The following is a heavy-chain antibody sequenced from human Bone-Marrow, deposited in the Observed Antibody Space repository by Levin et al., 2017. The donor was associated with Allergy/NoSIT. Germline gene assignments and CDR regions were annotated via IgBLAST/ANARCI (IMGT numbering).Heavy chain of an antibody. D-gene: IGHD6-13*01. V-gene: IGHV3-30*04. CDR3: ARDGGAAAGRFDY. J-gene: IGHJ4*02. Sequence: PGGSLRLSCAASGFTFSSYAMHWVRQAPGKGLEWVAVISYDGSNKYYADSVKGRFTISRDNSKNTLYLQMNSLRAEDTAVYYCARDGGAAAGRFDYWGQGTLVTVSS. CDR2: ISYDGSNK. CDR1: GFTFSSYA.